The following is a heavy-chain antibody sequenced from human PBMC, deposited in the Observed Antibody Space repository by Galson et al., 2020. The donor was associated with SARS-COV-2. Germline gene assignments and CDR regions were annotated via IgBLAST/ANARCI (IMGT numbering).Heavy chain of an antibody. CDR1: GGSIRSSNYH. D-gene: IGHD6-19*01. Sequence: SETLSLTCTASGGSIRSSNYHWGWIRPPPGKGLEWIGSVFNSGTTHYSPSPQSRVTISVDTSKNQFSLNLNSVTAADTAMYYCARDATSSGWYNWFDPWGQGTLVTVSS. V-gene: IGHV4-39*07. CDR3: ARDATSSGWYNWFDP. CDR2: VFNSGTT. J-gene: IGHJ5*02.